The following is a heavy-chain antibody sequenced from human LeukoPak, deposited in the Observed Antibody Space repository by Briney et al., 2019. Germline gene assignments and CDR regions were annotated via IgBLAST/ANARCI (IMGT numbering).Heavy chain of an antibody. CDR1: GFTFNSYW. J-gene: IGHJ4*02. Sequence: GRSLRLSCAASGFTFNSYWMAGVRQAPGKGLEWVANIKQDGSAKNYVGSVRGRFTISRDNAKTSMELQMNSLRVEDTAVYYCARDRGGILDFWGQGTLVTVSS. D-gene: IGHD3-10*01. CDR3: ARDRGGILDF. V-gene: IGHV3-7*04. CDR2: IKQDGSAK.